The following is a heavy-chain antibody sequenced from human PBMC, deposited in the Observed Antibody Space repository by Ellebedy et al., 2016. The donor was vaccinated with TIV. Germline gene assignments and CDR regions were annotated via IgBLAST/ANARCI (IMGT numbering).Heavy chain of an antibody. CDR2: ISGSGGST. CDR3: ARAYYYDSSGYTDY. V-gene: IGHV3-23*01. Sequence: GGSLRLSXAASGFTFSSYSMNWVRQAPGKGLEWVSAISGSGGSTYYADSVKGRFTISRDNSKNTLYLQMNSLRAEDTAVYYCARAYYYDSSGYTDYWGQGTLVTVSS. J-gene: IGHJ4*02. D-gene: IGHD3-22*01. CDR1: GFTFSSYS.